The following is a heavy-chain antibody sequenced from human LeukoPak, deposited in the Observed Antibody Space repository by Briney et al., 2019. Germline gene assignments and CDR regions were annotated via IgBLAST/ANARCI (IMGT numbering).Heavy chain of an antibody. J-gene: IGHJ6*03. V-gene: IGHV3-11*01. CDR3: ARVGGSGNNYYYYYMDV. CDR2: ISSSGSTI. CDR1: GFTFSDYY. D-gene: IGHD3-10*01. Sequence: GESLKISCAASGFTFSDYYMSWIRQAPGKGVEWVSYISSSGSTIYYADSVKGRFTISRDNAKNSLYLQMNSLRAEDTAVYYCARVGGSGNNYYYYYMDVWGKGTTVTISS.